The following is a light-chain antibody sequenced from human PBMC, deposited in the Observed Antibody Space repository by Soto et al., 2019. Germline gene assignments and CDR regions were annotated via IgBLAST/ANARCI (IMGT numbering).Light chain of an antibody. V-gene: IGLV2-23*02. CDR3: CSYAGSRTWV. CDR1: SSDVGSYNL. Sequence: QSALTQPASVSGFPGQSITISCTGTSSDVGSYNLVSWYQQHPGKAPKLMIYEVSKRPSGVSNRFSGSKSSNTASLTISGLQAEDEADYYCCSYAGSRTWVFGGGNKLTVL. CDR2: EVS. J-gene: IGLJ3*02.